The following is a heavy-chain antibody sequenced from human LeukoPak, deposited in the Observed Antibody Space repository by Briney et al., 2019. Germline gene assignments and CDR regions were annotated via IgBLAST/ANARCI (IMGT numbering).Heavy chain of an antibody. Sequence: SETLSLTCTVSGYSISSGYYWGWIRQPPGKGLEWIGSIYHSGSTYYNPSLKSRVTISVDTSKNQFSLKLSSVTAADTAVYYCARGGRTYYYDSSGYYYRNGAFDIWGQGTMVTVSS. CDR3: ARGGRTYYYDSSGYYYRNGAFDI. D-gene: IGHD3-22*01. CDR2: IYHSGST. J-gene: IGHJ3*02. CDR1: GYSISSGYY. V-gene: IGHV4-38-2*02.